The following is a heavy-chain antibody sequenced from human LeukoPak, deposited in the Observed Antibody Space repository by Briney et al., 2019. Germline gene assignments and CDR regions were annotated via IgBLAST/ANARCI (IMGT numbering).Heavy chain of an antibody. CDR3: AKGDIVVVVAACLFDY. Sequence: GGSLRLSCAASGFTFSSYAMSWVRQAPGKGLEWVSAISGSGGSTYYADSVKGRFTISRDNSKNTLYLQMNSLRAEDTAVYYCAKGDIVVVVAACLFDYWGQGTLVTVSS. CDR2: ISGSGGST. V-gene: IGHV3-23*01. CDR1: GFTFSSYA. J-gene: IGHJ4*02. D-gene: IGHD2-15*01.